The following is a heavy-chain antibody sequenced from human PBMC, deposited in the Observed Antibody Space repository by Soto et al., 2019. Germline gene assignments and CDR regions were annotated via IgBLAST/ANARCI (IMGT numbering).Heavy chain of an antibody. V-gene: IGHV1-18*01. D-gene: IGHD2-15*01. Sequence: ASVKVSCKASGYTFSNFGISWVRQAPGEGLEWMGWISPNSDKTKIAQKFQGRVTITRDISTSTAYMELSSLRSEDTAVYYCARDLGGWPDYWGQGTLVTVSS. CDR3: ARDLGGWPDY. CDR2: ISPNSDKT. CDR1: GYTFSNFG. J-gene: IGHJ4*02.